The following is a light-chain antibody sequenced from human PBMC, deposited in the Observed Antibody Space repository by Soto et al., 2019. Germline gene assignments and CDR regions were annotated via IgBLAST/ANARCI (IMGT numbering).Light chain of an antibody. Sequence: QSALTQPASVSGSPGQSITISCTGTSSDVGSYNLVSWYQQHPGKAPKLMIYEVSKRPSGVSNRFSGYKSGNTASLTISGLQAEDEADYYCCSYAGSSPWVFGGGTKLTVL. J-gene: IGLJ3*02. CDR3: CSYAGSSPWV. V-gene: IGLV2-23*02. CDR1: SSDVGSYNL. CDR2: EVS.